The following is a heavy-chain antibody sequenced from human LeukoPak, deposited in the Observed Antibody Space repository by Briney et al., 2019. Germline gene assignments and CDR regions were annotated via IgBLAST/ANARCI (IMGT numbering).Heavy chain of an antibody. CDR1: GYSFTSYW. D-gene: IGHD2-15*01. J-gene: IGHJ4*02. Sequence: GESLKISCKGSGYSFTSYWIGWVRQMPGKGLEWMGIIYPGDYDTRYSPSFQGQVTISADKSISTAYLQWSSLKASDTAMYYCARQSAQYCSGGSCYSGDYWGQGTLVTVSS. CDR2: IYPGDYDT. V-gene: IGHV5-51*01. CDR3: ARQSAQYCSGGSCYSGDY.